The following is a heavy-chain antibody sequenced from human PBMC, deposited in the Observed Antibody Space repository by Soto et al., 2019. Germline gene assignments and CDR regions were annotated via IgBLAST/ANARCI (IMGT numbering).Heavy chain of an antibody. CDR1: GYSFTTYW. V-gene: IGHV5-10-1*01. J-gene: IGHJ6*02. D-gene: IGHD1-26*01. Sequence: GESLKISCQGSGYSFTTYWLSWVRQMPGKGLEWMGKSDPADSSTNYSTSVQGHITISVDRSINTAHLQFSSLKAADTAVYYCARLEKWYYNYYGLYVWGQGTMVTVS. CDR3: ARLEKWYYNYYGLYV. CDR2: SDPADSST.